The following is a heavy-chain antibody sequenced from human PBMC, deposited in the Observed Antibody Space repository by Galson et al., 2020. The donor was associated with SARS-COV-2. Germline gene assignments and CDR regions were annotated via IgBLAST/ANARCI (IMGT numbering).Heavy chain of an antibody. Sequence: ASVKVSCKVSGYTLTELSMHWVRQAPGKGLEWMGGFDPEDGETIYAQKFQGRVTMTEDTSTDTAYMELSSLRSEDTAVYYCATGTPVGATGWFDPWGKGTLVTVSS. D-gene: IGHD1-26*01. J-gene: IGHJ5*02. CDR3: ATGTPVGATGWFDP. CDR1: GYTLTELS. V-gene: IGHV1-24*01. CDR2: FDPEDGET.